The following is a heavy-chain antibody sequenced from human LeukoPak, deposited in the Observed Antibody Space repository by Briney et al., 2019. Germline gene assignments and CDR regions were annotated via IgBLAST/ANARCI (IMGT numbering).Heavy chain of an antibody. CDR1: GGSISSGYY. D-gene: IGHD2-15*01. Sequence: SETLSLTCTVSGGSISSGYYWGWIRQPSGKGLEWIGSIYHSGSTYYNPSLKSRVTISVDTSKNQFSLKLSSVTAADTAVYYCARHPYCSARTCPYYYYYMDVWGKGTTVTVSS. V-gene: IGHV4-38-2*02. CDR2: IYHSGST. J-gene: IGHJ6*03. CDR3: ARHPYCSARTCPYYYYYMDV.